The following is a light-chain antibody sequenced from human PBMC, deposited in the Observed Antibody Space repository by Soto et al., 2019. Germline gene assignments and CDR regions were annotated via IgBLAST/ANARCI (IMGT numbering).Light chain of an antibody. J-gene: IGKJ1*01. Sequence: DIVMTQSPDSLAVSLGGRATINCKSSQSVLYSSNNKNYLAWYQQKPGQPPKLLIYWASTRESGVPDRFSGSGSGTDFTLTISSLQAEDVALYYCQQYYSTPWTFGQGTKVEIK. CDR3: QQYYSTPWT. CDR1: QSVLYSSNNKNY. CDR2: WAS. V-gene: IGKV4-1*01.